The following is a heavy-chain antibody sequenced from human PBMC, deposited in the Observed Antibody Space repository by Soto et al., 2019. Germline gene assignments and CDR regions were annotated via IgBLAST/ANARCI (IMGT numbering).Heavy chain of an antibody. J-gene: IGHJ6*02. Sequence: EVQLVESGGGLVKPGGSLRLSCAGSGYTFSSAWMNWVRQAPGKGLELVGRIKSKTHGGTVDYAEPVKGRFTISREDSKNTLYLQMNSLEIEDTAFYYCTPGVVGTTNGLDVWGQGTTVTVSS. D-gene: IGHD2-21*01. CDR3: TPGVVGTTNGLDV. V-gene: IGHV3-15*07. CDR2: IKSKTHGGTV. CDR1: GYTFSSAW.